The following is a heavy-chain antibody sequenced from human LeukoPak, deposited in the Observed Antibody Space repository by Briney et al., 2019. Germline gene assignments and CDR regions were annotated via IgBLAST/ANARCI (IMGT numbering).Heavy chain of an antibody. V-gene: IGHV4-39*01. CDR1: GGSISSSNCC. CDR2: MYCSGST. D-gene: IGHD2/OR15-2a*01. Sequence: SETLSLTCTVSGGSISSSNCCWGWIRQPPGKGLEVIGSMYCSGSTYYNPSLKSRVTISVDTSKNQFSLKLGSVTAADTAVYYCARHGPPITSEYRPPYGAVDIWGQGTTVIVSS. J-gene: IGHJ3*02. CDR3: ARHGPPITSEYRPPYGAVDI.